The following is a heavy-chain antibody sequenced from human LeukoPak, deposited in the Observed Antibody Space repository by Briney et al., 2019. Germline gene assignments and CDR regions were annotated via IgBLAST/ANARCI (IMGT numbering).Heavy chain of an antibody. CDR1: GFTFSDYY. J-gene: IGHJ4*02. CDR2: ISSSGSTI. V-gene: IGHV3-11*01. Sequence: GGSLRLSCAASGFTFSDYYMSWVRQAPGKGLEWVSYISSSGSTIYYADSVKGRFTISRDNAKNSLYLQMNSLRAEDTAVYYCARGILSSSSWSYYFDYWGQGTLVTVSS. D-gene: IGHD6-13*01. CDR3: ARGILSSSSWSYYFDY.